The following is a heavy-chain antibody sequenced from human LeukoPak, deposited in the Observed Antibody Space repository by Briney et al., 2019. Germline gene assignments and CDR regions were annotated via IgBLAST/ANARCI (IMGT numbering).Heavy chain of an antibody. CDR3: ARVKGSGSYYNAFDY. CDR2: ISSSGSTI. D-gene: IGHD3-10*01. J-gene: IGHJ4*02. Sequence: GGSLRLSCAASGFTFSSYDMHWVRQPPGKGLEWVSYISSSGSTIYYPDPVKGRFTISRDNPKNSLYLQKNSLRAEDTAVYYCARVKGSGSYYNAFDYWGQGTLVTVSS. CDR1: GFTFSSYD. V-gene: IGHV3-48*04.